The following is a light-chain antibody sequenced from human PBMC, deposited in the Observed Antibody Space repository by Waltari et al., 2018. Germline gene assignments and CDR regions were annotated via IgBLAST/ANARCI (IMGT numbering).Light chain of an antibody. CDR3: SSYTSSSARV. CDR2: EVS. J-gene: IGLJ2*01. CDR1: SSSVGRQTY. Sequence: QSALTQPPSVPGSLGHSTTISCTGTSSSVGRQTYDAWYQHHPGKAPKLMIYEVSNQPSGVSNRFSGSRSGNTASLTISGLHAEDEADYYCSSYTSSSARVFGGGTKLTVL. V-gene: IGLV2-14*01.